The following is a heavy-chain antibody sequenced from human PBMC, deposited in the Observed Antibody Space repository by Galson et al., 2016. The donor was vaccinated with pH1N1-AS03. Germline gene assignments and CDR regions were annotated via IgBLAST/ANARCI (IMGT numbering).Heavy chain of an antibody. CDR1: GYNFVNYG. D-gene: IGHD3-3*01. CDR2: ISGYDGHT. V-gene: IGHV1-18*01. J-gene: IGHJ4*02. Sequence: SVKVSCKDSGYNFVNYGISWVRRAPGQGLEWMGWISGYDGHTGYAQKFQGRVTMTTDTSTNTAYMELRSLTSDDTAVYYCARDESGYMYWGQGTLVTVSS. CDR3: ARDESGYMY.